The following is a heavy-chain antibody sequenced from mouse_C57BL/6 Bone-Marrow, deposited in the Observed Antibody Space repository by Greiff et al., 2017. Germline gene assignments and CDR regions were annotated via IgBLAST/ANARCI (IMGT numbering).Heavy chain of an antibody. V-gene: IGHV1-53*01. Sequence: QVQLQQPGTELVKPGASVKLSCKASGYTFTSYWMHWVKQRPGQGLEWIGNINPSNGGTNYNEKFKSKATLTVDKSSSTAYMQLSSLTSEDSAVYDWTRGGLRRGFDYWGQGTTLTVSS. CDR2: INPSNGGT. CDR3: TRGGLRRGFDY. J-gene: IGHJ2*01. CDR1: GYTFTSYW. D-gene: IGHD2-4*01.